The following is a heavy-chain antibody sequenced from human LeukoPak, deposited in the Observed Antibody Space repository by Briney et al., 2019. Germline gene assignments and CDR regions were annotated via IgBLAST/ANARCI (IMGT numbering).Heavy chain of an antibody. J-gene: IGHJ1*01. CDR3: ATYSITGAWAEYFLH. CDR1: GGSISSGDYY. CDR2: IHISGTT. D-gene: IGHD2/OR15-2a*01. V-gene: IGHV4-61*02. Sequence: PSQTLSLTCTVSGGSISSGDYYWSWVRQPAGKGLEWIGRIHISGTTYYNPSLKSRFTMSIDTSKNQFSLKLSSVTAADTAVYYCATYSITGAWAEYFLHWGQGTLVTVSS.